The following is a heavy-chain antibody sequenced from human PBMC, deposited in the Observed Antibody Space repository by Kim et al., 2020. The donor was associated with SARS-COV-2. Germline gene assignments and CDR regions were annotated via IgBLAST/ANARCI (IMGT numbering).Heavy chain of an antibody. Sequence: SETLSLTCTVSGGSISSSNYYWGWIRQPPGKGLEWIGSIYYSGSTYYNPSLKSRVTISVDTSKNQFSLNLSSVTAADTAVYYCGRHRLIRRFYYDSSGYYSPEYWGQGTLVTVSS. D-gene: IGHD3-22*01. CDR2: IYYSGST. CDR3: GRHRLIRRFYYDSSGYYSPEY. CDR1: GGSISSSNYY. J-gene: IGHJ4*02. V-gene: IGHV4-39*01.